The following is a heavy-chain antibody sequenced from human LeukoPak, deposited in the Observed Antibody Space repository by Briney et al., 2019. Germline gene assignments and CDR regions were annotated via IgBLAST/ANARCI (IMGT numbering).Heavy chain of an antibody. J-gene: IGHJ4*02. CDR1: GFIFNNYA. D-gene: IGHD3-10*01. CDR3: ARDRGGRTGLDY. CDR2: ISSSGGST. Sequence: PGGSLRLSCAASGFIFNNYAMTWVRQAPGKGLEWVSEISSSGGSTYYADSVKGRFTISRDNAKNSLYLQMNNLRVEDTAMYYCARDRGGRTGLDYWGQGTLVIVSS. V-gene: IGHV3-23*01.